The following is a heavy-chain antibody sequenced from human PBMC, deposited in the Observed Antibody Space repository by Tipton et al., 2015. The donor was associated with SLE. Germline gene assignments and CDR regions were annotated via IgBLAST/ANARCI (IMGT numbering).Heavy chain of an antibody. CDR2: IYSGGST. Sequence: SLRLSCAASGFTFSSYAMSWVRQAPGKGLEWVSVIYSGGSTYYADSVKGRFTISRDNSKNTLYLQMNSLRAEDTAVYYCAKVLCGGDRYSLDYWGQGTLVTVSS. CDR3: AKVLCGGDRYSLDY. V-gene: IGHV3-23*03. J-gene: IGHJ4*02. D-gene: IGHD2-21*01. CDR1: GFTFSSYA.